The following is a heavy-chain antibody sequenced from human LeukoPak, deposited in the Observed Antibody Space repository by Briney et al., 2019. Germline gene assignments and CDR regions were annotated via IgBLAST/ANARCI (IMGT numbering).Heavy chain of an antibody. D-gene: IGHD2-2*01. V-gene: IGHV1-2*02. CDR3: ARESGPSSSTSCYPRCWFDP. J-gene: IGHJ5*02. Sequence: ASVKVSCKASGYTFTGYYMHWVRQAPGQGLEGMGWINPNSCGTNYAQKFQGRVTMTRDPSISPAYMELSRLRSDDTAVYYCARESGPSSSTSCYPRCWFDPWGQGTPVTVSS. CDR2: INPNSCGT. CDR1: GYTFTGYY.